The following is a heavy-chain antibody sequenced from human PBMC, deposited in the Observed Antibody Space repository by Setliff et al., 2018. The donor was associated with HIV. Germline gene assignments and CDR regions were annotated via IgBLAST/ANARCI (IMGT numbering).Heavy chain of an antibody. Sequence: PSETLSLTCTVSDSGTYDWSWIRQPAGTGLEWIGRVSSRGDTNSNPSLKSRVTMSVDTSKNQFSLKLTSVTASDTAVYYCARAAAGNTGPFDLWGQGSPVTVSS. CDR1: DSGTYD. D-gene: IGHD4-17*01. V-gene: IGHV4-4*07. CDR2: VSSRGDT. J-gene: IGHJ4*02. CDR3: ARAAAGNTGPFDL.